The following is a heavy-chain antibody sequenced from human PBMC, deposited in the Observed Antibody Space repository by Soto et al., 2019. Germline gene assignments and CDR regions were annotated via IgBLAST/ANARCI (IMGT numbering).Heavy chain of an antibody. D-gene: IGHD3-10*01. CDR1: GVSLTSGNW. Sequence: PSETLSLTCAVSGVSLTSGNWWTWVRQSPQRGLEYIGEIFHDGTANYYPSFERRVAMSVDTSRNQFSLKLPSVTAADTAVYFCARLVYDTRLNYMYFDFWGPGTLVTVPQ. CDR3: ARLVYDTRLNYMYFDF. V-gene: IGHV4-4*02. CDR2: IFHDGTA. J-gene: IGHJ4*02.